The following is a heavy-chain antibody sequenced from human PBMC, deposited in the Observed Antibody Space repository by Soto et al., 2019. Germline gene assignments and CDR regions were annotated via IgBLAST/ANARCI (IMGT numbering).Heavy chain of an antibody. CDR1: GYSFTSYW. CDR3: ARHYCSSTSCYPVYYYYYGMDV. CDR2: IYPGDSDT. J-gene: IGHJ6*02. D-gene: IGHD2-2*01. V-gene: IGHV5-51*01. Sequence: PGESLKISCKGAGYSFTSYWIGWVRQMPGKVLGWMGIIYPGDSDTRYSPSFQGQVTISADKSISTAYLQWSSRKASDTAMYYCARHYCSSTSCYPVYYYYYGMDVWGQGTTVTVSS.